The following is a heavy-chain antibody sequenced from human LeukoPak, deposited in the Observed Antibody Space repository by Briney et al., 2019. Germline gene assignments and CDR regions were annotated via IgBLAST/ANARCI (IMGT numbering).Heavy chain of an antibody. Sequence: SETLSLTCAVYGGSFRGYYWSWIRQPPGKGLEWIGEINHSGSTNYNPSLKSRVTISVDTSKNQFSLKLSSVTAADTAVYYCARGRYRRGYCSSTSCYPWFDPWGQGTLVTVSS. D-gene: IGHD2-2*01. CDR3: ARGRYRRGYCSSTSCYPWFDP. J-gene: IGHJ5*02. V-gene: IGHV4-34*01. CDR1: GGSFRGYY. CDR2: INHSGST.